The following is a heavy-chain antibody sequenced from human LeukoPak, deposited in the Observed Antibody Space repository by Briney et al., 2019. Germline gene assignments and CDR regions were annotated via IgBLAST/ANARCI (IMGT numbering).Heavy chain of an antibody. J-gene: IGHJ4*02. CDR1: GGSISSGSYY. CDR2: IYTSGST. V-gene: IGHV4-61*02. D-gene: IGHD2-15*01. CDR3: ARGPTYCSSSSCLQGE. Sequence: SETLPLTCTVSGGSISSGSYYWSWIRQPAGKGLEWIGRIYTSGSTNYNPSLKSRVTISVDTSKNQFSLKLSSVTAADTAVYYCARGPTYCSSSSCLQGEWGQGTLVTVSS.